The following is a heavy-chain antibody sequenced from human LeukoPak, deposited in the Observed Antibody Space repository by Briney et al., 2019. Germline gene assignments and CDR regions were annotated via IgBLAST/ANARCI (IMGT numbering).Heavy chain of an antibody. V-gene: IGHV3-9*01. CDR2: ISWNSGSI. CDR1: GFTFDDYA. Sequence: GGSLRLSCAASGFTFDDYAMHWVRQAPGKGLEWVSGISWNSGSIGCADSVKGRFTISRDNAKNSLYLQMNSLRAEDTAVYYCARGGPDYWGQGTLVTVSS. CDR3: ARGGPDY. J-gene: IGHJ4*02.